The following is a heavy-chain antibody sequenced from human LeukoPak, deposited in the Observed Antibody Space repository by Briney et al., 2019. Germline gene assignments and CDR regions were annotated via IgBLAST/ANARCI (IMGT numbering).Heavy chain of an antibody. J-gene: IGHJ6*03. D-gene: IGHD3-3*01. CDR2: INAGNGNT. Sequence: ASVKVSCKASGYTFTSYAISWVRQAPGQRLEWMGWINAGNGNTKYSQEFQDRVTITGDTSASTAYMELSSLRSEDMAVYYCARARYETRIWPKSRYDYYHYMDVWGKGTTVTVSS. V-gene: IGHV1-3*03. CDR3: ARARYETRIWPKSRYDYYHYMDV. CDR1: GYTFTSYA.